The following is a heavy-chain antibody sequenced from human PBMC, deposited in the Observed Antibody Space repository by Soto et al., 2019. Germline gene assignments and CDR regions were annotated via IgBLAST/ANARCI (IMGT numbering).Heavy chain of an antibody. Sequence: QVQLVQSGAEVRKPGSSVRVSCKASGGSFNRHTISWVRQAPGQGLEWMGGIIPIFGTANHAQKFQGRVTITADKSTSTAYMELSSLRSEDTAVYYCARSAYYDYVWGSYRYTQPNFDYWGQGTLVTVSS. V-gene: IGHV1-69*06. J-gene: IGHJ4*02. CDR3: ARSAYYDYVWGSYRYTQPNFDY. CDR1: GGSFNRHT. D-gene: IGHD3-16*02. CDR2: IIPIFGTA.